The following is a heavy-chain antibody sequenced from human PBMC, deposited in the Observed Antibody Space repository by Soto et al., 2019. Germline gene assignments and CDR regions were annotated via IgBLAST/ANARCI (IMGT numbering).Heavy chain of an antibody. CDR1: GGSISSYY. V-gene: IGHV4-59*01. CDR2: IYYSGST. Sequence: QVQLQESGPGLVKPSETLSLTCTVSGGSISSYYWSWIRQPPGKGLEWIGYIYYSGSTNYNPSLKSRVTISVDTSKNQFPLKLSSVTAADTAVYYCASGYDTFDYWGQGTLVTVSS. D-gene: IGHD5-12*01. J-gene: IGHJ4*02. CDR3: ASGYDTFDY.